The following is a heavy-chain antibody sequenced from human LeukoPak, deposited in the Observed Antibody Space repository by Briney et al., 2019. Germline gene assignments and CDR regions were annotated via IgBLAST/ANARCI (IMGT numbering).Heavy chain of an antibody. D-gene: IGHD6-6*01. CDR3: ARASRSTSSEC. CDR1: GFTFSDSW. J-gene: IGHJ4*02. V-gene: IGHV3-7*01. Sequence: GGSLSLSCAPSGFTFSDSWMSWFRQAPGKGLEWVAITNQDGSVRFYVDSVKGRFTISRDNAKNSLYLYMNSLRVEDTAVYFCARASRSTSSECWGQGILVTVSS. CDR2: TNQDGSVR.